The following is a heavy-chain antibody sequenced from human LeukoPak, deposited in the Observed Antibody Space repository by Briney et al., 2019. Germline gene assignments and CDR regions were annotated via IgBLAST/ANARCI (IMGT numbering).Heavy chain of an antibody. V-gene: IGHV3-21*01. J-gene: IGHJ4*02. CDR2: ISSSSSYI. CDR1: GGSISSSSYY. Sequence: PSETLSLTCTVSGGSISSSSYYWGWVRQAPGKGLEWVSSISSSSSYIYYADSVKGRFTISRDNAKNSLYLQMNSLRAEDTAVHYCARGVPFFTGDYWGQGTLVTVSS. CDR3: ARGVPFFTGDY. D-gene: IGHD3-10*01.